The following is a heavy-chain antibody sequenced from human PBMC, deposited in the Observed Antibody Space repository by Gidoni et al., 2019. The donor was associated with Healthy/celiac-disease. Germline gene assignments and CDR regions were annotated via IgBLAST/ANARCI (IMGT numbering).Heavy chain of an antibody. Sequence: QVQLVQSGAEVKKPGSSVKISCKASGGPFSSSAISWVRQGPGQGLEWMGRIITILGIANYEQKCQGRVTITADKSTSTAYMELSSLRSEDTAVYYCARVNSGSYSALDAFDIWGQGTMVTVSS. V-gene: IGHV1-69*04. CDR2: IITILGIA. CDR1: GGPFSSSA. J-gene: IGHJ3*02. D-gene: IGHD1-26*01. CDR3: ARVNSGSYSALDAFDI.